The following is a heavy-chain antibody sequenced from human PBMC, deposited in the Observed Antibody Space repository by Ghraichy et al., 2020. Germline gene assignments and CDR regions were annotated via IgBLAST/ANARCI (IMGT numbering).Heavy chain of an antibody. CDR3: ARTLMVRGLIPQCFFDY. D-gene: IGHD3-10*01. CDR1: GFSLSTNSMR. J-gene: IGHJ4*01. Sequence: SGPTLVKPTQTLTLTCTFSGFSLSTNSMRVSWIRQPPGKALEWLARIDWDDDKFYSTSLRTRLTISKDTSRNQVVLTMTNMDPVDTATYYCARTLMVRGLIPQCFFDYWGHGTLFTVSS. CDR2: IDWDDDK. V-gene: IGHV2-70*04.